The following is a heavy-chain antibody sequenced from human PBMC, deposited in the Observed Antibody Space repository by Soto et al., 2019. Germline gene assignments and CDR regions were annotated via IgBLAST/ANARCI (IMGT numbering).Heavy chain of an antibody. CDR2: INPNSGGT. V-gene: IGHV1-2*04. CDR1: GYTFTGYY. D-gene: IGHD6-6*01. Sequence: ASVKVSCKASGYTFTGYYMHWVRQAPGQGLEWMGWINPNSGGTNYAQKFQGWVTMTRDTSISTAYMELSRLRSDDTAVYYCASGPYTDRWGSSSQFDYWGQGTLVTVSS. J-gene: IGHJ4*02. CDR3: ASGPYTDRWGSSSQFDY.